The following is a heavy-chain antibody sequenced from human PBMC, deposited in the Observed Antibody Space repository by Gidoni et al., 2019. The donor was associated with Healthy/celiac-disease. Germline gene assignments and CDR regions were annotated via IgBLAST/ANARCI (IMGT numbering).Heavy chain of an antibody. CDR3: ARASRDAVAGNYYYGMDV. V-gene: IGHV4-39*01. D-gene: IGHD6-19*01. CDR2: IYYSGST. J-gene: IGHJ6*02. CDR1: GGSISSSSYY. Sequence: QLQLQESGPGLVKPSETLFLTCTVSGGSISSSSYYWGWIRQPPGKGLEWIGSIYYSGSTYYNPSLKSRVTISVDTSKNQFSLKLSSVTAADTAVYYCARASRDAVAGNYYYGMDVWGQGTTVTVSS.